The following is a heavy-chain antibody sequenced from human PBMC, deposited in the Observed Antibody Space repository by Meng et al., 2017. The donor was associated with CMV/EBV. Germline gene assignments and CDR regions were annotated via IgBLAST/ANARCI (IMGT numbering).Heavy chain of an antibody. J-gene: IGHJ6*02. D-gene: IGHD2-15*01. CDR1: GVSISNSNW. V-gene: IGHV4-4*02. CDR3: ARDYWSGGYVEYAMDV. CDR2: IHHTGST. Sequence: SETLSLTCSVSGVSISNSNWWSRVRQSPGKGPEWIGEIHHTGSTYYNPSLKSRATMSVDKSKNQFSLNLRSVTAADTAVYYCARDYWSGGYVEYAMDVWGQGTTVTVSS.